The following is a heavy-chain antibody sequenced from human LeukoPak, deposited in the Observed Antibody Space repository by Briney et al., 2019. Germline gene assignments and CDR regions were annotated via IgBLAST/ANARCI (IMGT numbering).Heavy chain of an antibody. J-gene: IGHJ4*02. D-gene: IGHD3-22*01. CDR1: GGSISSGGYC. CDR3: ARVHYYDSSGYYTGWYFDY. CDR2: IYYSGST. Sequence: PSQTLSLTCTVSGGSISSGGYCWSWIRQHPGKGLEWIGYIYYSGSTYYNPSLKSRVTISVDTSKNQFSLKLSSVTAADTAVYYCARVHYYDSSGYYTGWYFDYWGQGTLVTVSS. V-gene: IGHV4-31*03.